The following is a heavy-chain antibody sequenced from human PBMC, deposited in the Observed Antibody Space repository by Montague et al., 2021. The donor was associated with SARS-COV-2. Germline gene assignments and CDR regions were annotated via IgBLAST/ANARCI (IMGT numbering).Heavy chain of an antibody. CDR3: ARGDVEMATIKSGGPFYHFDY. CDR2: IYYSGST. CDR1: GGSISSYY. J-gene: IGHJ4*02. D-gene: IGHD5-24*01. V-gene: IGHV4-59*13. Sequence: SETLSLTCTVSGGSISSYYWSWIRQPPGKGLEWIGYIYYSGSTNXNPPLKSPVTISVDTSKNQFSLRLSSATAADTAVYYCARGDVEMATIKSGGPFYHFDYWGQGTLVTVSS.